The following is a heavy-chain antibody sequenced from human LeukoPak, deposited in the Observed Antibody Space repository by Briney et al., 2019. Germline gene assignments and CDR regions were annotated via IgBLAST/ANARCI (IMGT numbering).Heavy chain of an antibody. CDR1: GGSFSGYY. CDR3: ARSSEVTTIGY. J-gene: IGHJ4*02. CDR2: INHSGST. V-gene: IGHV4-34*01. D-gene: IGHD4-17*01. Sequence: PSETLSLTCAVYGGSFSGYYWSWIRQPPGKGLEWIGEINHSGSTNYNPSLKSRVTISVDTSKNQFSLKLSSVTAADTAVYYCARSSEVTTIGYWGQGTLVTVSS.